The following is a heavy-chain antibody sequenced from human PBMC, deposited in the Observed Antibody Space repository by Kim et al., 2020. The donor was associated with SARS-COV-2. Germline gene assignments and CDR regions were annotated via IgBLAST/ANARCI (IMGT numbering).Heavy chain of an antibody. CDR1: GFTFGGYA. CDR2: ISNSGGAT. J-gene: IGHJ4*02. D-gene: IGHD3-10*01. CDR3: AKDLHTVRGFIPDY. V-gene: IGHV3-23*01. Sequence: GGSLRLSCAASGFTFGGYAMNWVRQAPDKGLEWVSSISNSGGATHYTDSVKGRFTISRDNSKNTLYLHMNSLRAEDTAVYYCAKDLHTVRGFIPDYWGQGTLVTVSS.